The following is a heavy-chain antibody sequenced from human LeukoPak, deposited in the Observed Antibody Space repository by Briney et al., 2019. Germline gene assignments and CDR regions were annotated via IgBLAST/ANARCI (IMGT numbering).Heavy chain of an antibody. CDR3: ARAEITSDGYNSAFDV. D-gene: IGHD5-24*01. CDR1: GYTFTSHY. V-gene: IGHV1-46*01. CDR2: INPGNGST. J-gene: IGHJ3*01. Sequence: GASVKVSCKASGYTFTSHYIHCVRQAPRQGLEWMGIINPGNGSTWYAQHFQGRVTMTRDMSTSTVYMELSSLGSEDTAVYYCARAEITSDGYNSAFDVWGQGTMVTVSS.